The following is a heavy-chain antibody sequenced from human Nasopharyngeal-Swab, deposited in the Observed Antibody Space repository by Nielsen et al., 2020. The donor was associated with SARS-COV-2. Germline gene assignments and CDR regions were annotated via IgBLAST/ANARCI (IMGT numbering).Heavy chain of an antibody. CDR2: ISSSGSTI. D-gene: IGHD3-10*01. Sequence: WIRQPPGKGLEWVSYISSSGSTIYYPDSVKGRFTISRDNAKNSLYLQMNSLRAEDTAVYYCARDEGAWVLWFGELSTYYYYGMDVWGQGTTVTVSS. CDR3: ARDEGAWVLWFGELSTYYYYGMDV. V-gene: IGHV3-48*03. J-gene: IGHJ6*02.